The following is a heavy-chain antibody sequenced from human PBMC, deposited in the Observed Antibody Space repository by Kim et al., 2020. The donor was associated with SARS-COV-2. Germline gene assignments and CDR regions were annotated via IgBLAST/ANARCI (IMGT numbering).Heavy chain of an antibody. Sequence: LETLSLTCTVSGGSISRYYWSWIRQPPGKGLEWIGYIHYSGSTTCIPSLKSRVTMSVDTSKNRFSLRLSSVTAAATAVYYCAKYAGSASYFYYYGMDVWGQETTVTVSS. CDR1: GGSISRYY. CDR2: IHYSGST. CDR3: AKYAGSASYFYYYGMDV. V-gene: IGHV4-59*08. D-gene: IGHD3-10*01. J-gene: IGHJ6*02.